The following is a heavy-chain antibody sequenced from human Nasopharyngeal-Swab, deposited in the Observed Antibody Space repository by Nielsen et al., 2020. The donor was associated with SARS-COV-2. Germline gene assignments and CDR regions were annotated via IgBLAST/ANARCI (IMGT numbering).Heavy chain of an antibody. Sequence: GGSLRLSCAASGFIFSASAMHWVRQAPGKGLEWLGRIGDKDHNYATTYGASVKGRFTISRDDSKNTAFLQMDSLKPEDTALYYCTTDYYFDYWGQGTLVTVSS. V-gene: IGHV3-73*01. CDR1: GFIFSASA. CDR2: IGDKDHNYAT. J-gene: IGHJ4*02. CDR3: TTDYYFDY.